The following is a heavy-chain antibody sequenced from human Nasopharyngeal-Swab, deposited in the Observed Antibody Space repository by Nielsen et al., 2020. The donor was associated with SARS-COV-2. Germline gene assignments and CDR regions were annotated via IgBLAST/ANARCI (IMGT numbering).Heavy chain of an antibody. J-gene: IGHJ5*02. Sequence: SETLSLTCTVSGGSISNSYWSWIRQPPGKGLEWIGYIYYSGSTNYNPSLKGRVTISVDTSKNKFSLKLSSVTAADTAVYYCARGRIVVVPAARVGSNWFGPWGQGTLVTVSS. D-gene: IGHD2-2*01. V-gene: IGHV4-59*01. CDR1: GGSISNSY. CDR2: IYYSGST. CDR3: ARGRIVVVPAARVGSNWFGP.